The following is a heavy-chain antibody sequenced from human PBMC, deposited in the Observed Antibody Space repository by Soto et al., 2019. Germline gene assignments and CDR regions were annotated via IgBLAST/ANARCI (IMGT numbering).Heavy chain of an antibody. CDR2: IHPSGDT. D-gene: IGHD2-8*01. CDR3: VRGYCTTTPCSGDFQH. V-gene: IGHV1-46*01. CDR1: GYKFTTYF. Sequence: QVQLVQSGAEVKKPGASVKVACKASGYKFTTYFIDWVRQAPGQGLEWMGMIHPSGDTGYGQKFLGRVTMTIDTSTTTAYMELRNLTSEDAAIYFSVRGYCTTTPCSGDFQHWGQGTLVTVSS. J-gene: IGHJ1*01.